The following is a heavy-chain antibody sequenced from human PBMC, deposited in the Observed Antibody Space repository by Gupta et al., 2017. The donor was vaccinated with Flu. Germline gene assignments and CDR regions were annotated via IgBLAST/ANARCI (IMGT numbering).Heavy chain of an antibody. J-gene: IGHJ4*02. V-gene: IGHV3-21*03. Sequence: APGKGLKWFSFISHSSSYIDYRDSVKGRFTIYRDNANNSEYLQMNSLTAEDTAGYYCEKDMAGNGYYYEFWGPEYWGQGTLVTVSS. CDR2: ISHSSSYI. D-gene: IGHD3-22*01. CDR3: EKDMAGNGYYYEFWGPEY.